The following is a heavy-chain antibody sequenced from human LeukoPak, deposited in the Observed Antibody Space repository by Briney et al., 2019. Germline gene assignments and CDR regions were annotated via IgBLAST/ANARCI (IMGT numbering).Heavy chain of an antibody. J-gene: IGHJ6*02. CDR3: AAGPGVYNCCGSPLADTNYGFDI. CDR2: ISSNGGST. Sequence: GGSLRLSCTLSGFIFSSPGTHWARQAPGKGLEYVSAISSNGGSTYYADSVKGRFTISSDNSKNTLYLQMNSLRVEDTAVYYGAAGPGVYNCCGSPLADTNYGFDIWGQGTTVTVSS. CDR1: GFIFSSPG. V-gene: IGHV3-64D*06. D-gene: IGHD1-20*01.